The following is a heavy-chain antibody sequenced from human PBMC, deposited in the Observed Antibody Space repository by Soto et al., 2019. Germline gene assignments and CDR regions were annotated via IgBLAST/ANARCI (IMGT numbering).Heavy chain of an antibody. CDR2: IDYSGGA. V-gene: IGHV4-59*01. J-gene: IGHJ4*02. CDR3: ARGRPGELYDY. Sequence: QVQLQESGPGLVKASETLSLTCTVSGGSTSPYYWSWLRQPPGTGLEWIGFIDYSGGARYNPSLKRRVTMSLDTSENQISLKLSSMTAADTAVYFCARGRPGELYDYWGQGNLVNVSS. D-gene: IGHD7-27*01. CDR1: GGSTSPYY.